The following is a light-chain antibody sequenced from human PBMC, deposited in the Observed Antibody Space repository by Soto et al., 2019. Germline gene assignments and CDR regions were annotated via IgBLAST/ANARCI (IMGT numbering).Light chain of an antibody. CDR2: DAS. Sequence: EIVLTQFPATLSLFPGETATLSCRASQTVGTYLAWYQQKPGQAPRLLISDASNRATGVPTRFSGSGSGTDFTLTISSQEAEDFAVYLCQQRNNWARITFGQGTRLEIK. V-gene: IGKV3-11*01. CDR1: QTVGTY. CDR3: QQRNNWARIT. J-gene: IGKJ5*01.